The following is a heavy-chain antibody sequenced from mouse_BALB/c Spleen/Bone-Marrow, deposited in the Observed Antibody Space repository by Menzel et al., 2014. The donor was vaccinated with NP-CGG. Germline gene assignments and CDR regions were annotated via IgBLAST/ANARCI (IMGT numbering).Heavy chain of an antibody. V-gene: IGHV14-3*02. CDR3: DRXXRSAMNY. CDR1: GFNIKDTY. CDR2: THPANGNT. J-gene: IGHJ4*01. Sequence: VQLXQSGAXLVKXRASVKLSCTASGFNIKDTYIHWVKQRPEQGLEWIGRTHPANGNTKYDPTFQGKATITADTSSTTAYLQLSRLTSEDTAVYXCDRXXRSAMNYWGQXTSVTVSS.